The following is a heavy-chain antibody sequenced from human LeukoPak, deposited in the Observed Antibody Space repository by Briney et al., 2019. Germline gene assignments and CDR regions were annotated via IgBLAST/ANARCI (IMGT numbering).Heavy chain of an antibody. Sequence: GGSLRLSCVVSGFTFSSYAMSWVRQAPGKGLEWVANIKQDGSEKYYVDSVKGRFTISRDNAKNSLYLQMNSLRAEDTAVYYCARVRRASMVRGVTSSYYFDYWGQGTLVTVSS. D-gene: IGHD3-10*01. CDR3: ARVRRASMVRGVTSSYYFDY. CDR2: IKQDGSEK. J-gene: IGHJ4*02. V-gene: IGHV3-7*01. CDR1: GFTFSSYA.